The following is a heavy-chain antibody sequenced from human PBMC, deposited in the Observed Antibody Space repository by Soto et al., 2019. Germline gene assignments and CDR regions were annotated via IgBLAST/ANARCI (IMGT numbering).Heavy chain of an antibody. D-gene: IGHD2-2*02. V-gene: IGHV6-1*01. CDR1: GDSVSSNSAA. Sequence: SQTLSLPGAISGDSVSSNSAAWNWIRPSPSRGLEWLGRTYYRSKWYNDYAVSVKSRITINPDTSKNQFSLQLNSVTPEDTAVYYCARGDCSSTSCYRYWFDPWGQGTLVTVSS. CDR2: TYYRSKWYN. J-gene: IGHJ5*02. CDR3: ARGDCSSTSCYRYWFDP.